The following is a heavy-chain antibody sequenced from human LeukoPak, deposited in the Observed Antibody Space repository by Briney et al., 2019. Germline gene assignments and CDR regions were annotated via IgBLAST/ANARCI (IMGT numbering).Heavy chain of an antibody. V-gene: IGHV3-21*06. Sequence: GGSLRLSCATSGFIFSTYSLNWVRQAPGKGLEWVSSITGSSNFIYYADSVKGRFTISRDNAKNSLFLQMNSLRAEDTAMYYCARSEDYCSGGSCYAHWGQGILVTVSS. CDR2: ITGSSNFI. CDR1: GFIFSTYS. CDR3: ARSEDYCSGGSCYAH. J-gene: IGHJ4*02. D-gene: IGHD2-15*01.